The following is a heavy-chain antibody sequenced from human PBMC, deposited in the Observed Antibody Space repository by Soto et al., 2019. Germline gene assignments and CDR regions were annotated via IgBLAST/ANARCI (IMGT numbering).Heavy chain of an antibody. CDR3: ARWADYYDSSGYYYTFDY. J-gene: IGHJ4*02. Sequence: PSETLSLTCTVSGGSISSGGYYWSWIRQHPXKGLEWIGYIYYSGSTYYNPSLKSRVTISVDTSKNQFSLKLSSVTAADTAVYYCARWADYYDSSGYYYTFDYWGQGTLVTVSS. CDR2: IYYSGST. CDR1: GGSISSGGYY. V-gene: IGHV4-31*03. D-gene: IGHD3-22*01.